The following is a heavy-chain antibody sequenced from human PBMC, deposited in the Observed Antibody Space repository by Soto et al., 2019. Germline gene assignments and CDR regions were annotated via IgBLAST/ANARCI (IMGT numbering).Heavy chain of an antibody. CDR1: GFTFSSYA. CDR3: IVTHTSGDFSFDY. CDR2: IRSKANNYAT. J-gene: IGHJ4*02. V-gene: IGHV3-73*01. Sequence: GGSLRLSYDASGFTFSSYAMSWVRQAPGKGLELVGRIRSKANNYATAYAAPVKGRVTICRDHAQKTAYRQLDSLKTEDTGMYYCIVTHTSGDFSFDYLGQTTPVT. D-gene: IGHD2-21*02.